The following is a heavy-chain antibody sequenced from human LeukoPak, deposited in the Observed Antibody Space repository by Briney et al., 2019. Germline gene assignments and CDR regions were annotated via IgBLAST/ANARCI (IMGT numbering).Heavy chain of an antibody. V-gene: IGHV1-24*01. J-gene: IGHJ4*02. CDR3: ATDHSGSYSSYFDY. D-gene: IGHD1-26*01. CDR1: GYTLTELS. CDR2: FDPEDGET. Sequence: ASVKVSCKVSGYTLTELSMHWVRQAPGKGLEWMGGFDPEDGETIYAQKFQGRVTMTEDTSTDTAYMELSSLRSEDTAVYYCATDHSGSYSSYFDYWGQGTLVTASS.